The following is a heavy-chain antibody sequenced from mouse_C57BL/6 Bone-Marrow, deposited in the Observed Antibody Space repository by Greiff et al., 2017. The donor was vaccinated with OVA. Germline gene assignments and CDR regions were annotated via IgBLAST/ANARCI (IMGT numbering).Heavy chain of an antibody. CDR1: GFTFSDYG. J-gene: IGHJ2*01. V-gene: IGHV5-17*01. D-gene: IGHD1-1*01. Sequence: EVKLVESGGGLVKPGGSLKLSCAASGFTFSDYGMHWVRQAPEKGLEWVAYISSGSSTIYYADTVKGRFTNSRDNAKNTLFLQMTSLRSEDTTMYYCARGLLRYFDYWGQGTTLTVSS. CDR3: ARGLLRYFDY. CDR2: ISSGSSTI.